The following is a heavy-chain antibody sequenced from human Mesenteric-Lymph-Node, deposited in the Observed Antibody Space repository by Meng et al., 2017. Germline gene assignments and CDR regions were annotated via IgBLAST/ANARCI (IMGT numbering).Heavy chain of an antibody. J-gene: IGHJ4*02. CDR2: ISSSSSYI. Sequence: GESLKISCAASGFTFSSYSMNWVRRAPGKGLEWVSSISSSSSYIYYADSVKGRFTISRDNAKNSLYLQMNSLRAEDTAVYYCARDQSSGWYKEFDYWGQGTLVTVSS. D-gene: IGHD6-19*01. CDR1: GFTFSSYS. V-gene: IGHV3-21*01. CDR3: ARDQSSGWYKEFDY.